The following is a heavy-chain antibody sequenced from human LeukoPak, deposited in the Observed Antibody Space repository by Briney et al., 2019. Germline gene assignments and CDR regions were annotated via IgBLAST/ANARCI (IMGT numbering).Heavy chain of an antibody. V-gene: IGHV3-9*01. J-gene: IGHJ5*02. Sequence: GGSLRLSCAASGFTFDDYDMHWVRQAPGKGLEWVSGISWNSGSIGYADSVKGRFTISGDNAKNSLYLQMNSLRAEDTALYYCAKGRDKYQLLSKNWFDPWGQGTLVTVSS. CDR2: ISWNSGSI. D-gene: IGHD2-2*01. CDR1: GFTFDDYD. CDR3: AKGRDKYQLLSKNWFDP.